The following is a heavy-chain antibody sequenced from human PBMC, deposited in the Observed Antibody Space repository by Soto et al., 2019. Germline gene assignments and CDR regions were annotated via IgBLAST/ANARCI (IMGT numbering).Heavy chain of an antibody. CDR1: GFTFSSYG. V-gene: IGHV3-30*18. Sequence: QVQLVESGGGVVQPGRSLRLSCAASGFTFSSYGMHWVRQAPGKGLEWVAVISYDGSNKYYADSVKGRFTISRDNSKNTLYLQMNSLRAEDTAVYYCAKDPRRDSSGKYYYYYGMDVWGQGTTVTVSS. CDR2: ISYDGSNK. D-gene: IGHD3-22*01. CDR3: AKDPRRDSSGKYYYYYGMDV. J-gene: IGHJ6*02.